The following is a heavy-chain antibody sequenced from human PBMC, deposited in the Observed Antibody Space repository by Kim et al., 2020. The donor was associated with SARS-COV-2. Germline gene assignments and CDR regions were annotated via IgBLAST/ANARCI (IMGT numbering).Heavy chain of an antibody. V-gene: IGHV3-73*01. CDR3: ASHDYGDY. CDR2: IRSKANSYAT. CDR1: GFTFSDSA. Sequence: GGSLRLSCAASGFTFSDSAMHWVRQASGKGLEWVGRIRSKANSYATAYAASVKGRFTTSRDDSKNTAYLQMNSLKTEDTAVYYCASHDYGDYWGQGTLVTVSS. J-gene: IGHJ4*02.